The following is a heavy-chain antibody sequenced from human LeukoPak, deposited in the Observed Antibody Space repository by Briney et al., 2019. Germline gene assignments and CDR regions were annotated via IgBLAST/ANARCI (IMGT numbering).Heavy chain of an antibody. J-gene: IGHJ4*02. V-gene: IGHV1-2*02. Sequence: ASVKVSCKASGYTFTGYYMHWVRQAPGQGLEWMGWINPNSGGTNYAQKFQGRVTMTRDTSISTAYMELSRLRSDDTAVYYCARDRRPDYDFWSEEIDYWGQGTLVTVSS. CDR1: GYTFTGYY. CDR3: ARDRRPDYDFWSEEIDY. CDR2: INPNSGGT. D-gene: IGHD3-3*01.